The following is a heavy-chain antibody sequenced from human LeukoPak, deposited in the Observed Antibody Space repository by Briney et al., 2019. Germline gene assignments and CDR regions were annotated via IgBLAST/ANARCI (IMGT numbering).Heavy chain of an antibody. D-gene: IGHD6-19*01. Sequence: PGGSLRLSCAASGFTFSSLAMHWVRQGPGKGLEWVAVVWSDGNKEYYADSVKGRFTISRDNSKNTLYLQMNSLRAEDTAIYFCAKPISGGLAVSADWFDPWGQGTLVIVSS. J-gene: IGHJ5*02. CDR2: VWSDGNKE. CDR3: AKPISGGLAVSADWFDP. V-gene: IGHV3-33*06. CDR1: GFTFSSLA.